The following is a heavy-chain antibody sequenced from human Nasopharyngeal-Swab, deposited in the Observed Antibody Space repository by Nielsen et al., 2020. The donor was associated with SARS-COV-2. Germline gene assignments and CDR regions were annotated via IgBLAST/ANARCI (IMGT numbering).Heavy chain of an antibody. CDR2: ISYDGSNK. D-gene: IGHD6-6*01. CDR3: ARGSSSYYFDY. Sequence: GGSLRLSCAASGFTFSGYAMHWVRQAPGKGLEWVAVISYDGSNKYYADSVKGRFTISRDNSKNTLYLQMNSLRAEDTAVYYCARGSSSYYFDYWGQGTLVTVSS. J-gene: IGHJ4*02. CDR1: GFTFSGYA. V-gene: IGHV3-30-3*01.